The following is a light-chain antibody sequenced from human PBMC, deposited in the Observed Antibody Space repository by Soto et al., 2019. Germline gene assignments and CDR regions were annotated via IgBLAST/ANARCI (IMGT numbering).Light chain of an antibody. Sequence: IVLSQSPRTLSLSPGEKATHSCRASQSVSNNYLAWYQQKPGQAPRLLIYGASSRATGIPDRFSGSGSGTDFTLTISRLEPEDFAVYYCQQYGSMPRTFGQGTKVDIK. V-gene: IGKV3-20*01. CDR3: QQYGSMPRT. J-gene: IGKJ1*01. CDR2: GAS. CDR1: QSVSNNY.